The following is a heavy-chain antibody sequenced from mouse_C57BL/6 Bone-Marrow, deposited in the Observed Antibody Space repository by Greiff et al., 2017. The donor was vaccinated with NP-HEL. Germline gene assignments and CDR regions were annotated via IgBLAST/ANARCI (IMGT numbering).Heavy chain of an antibody. CDR1: GYSITSGYY. D-gene: IGHD1-1*01. CDR2: ISYDGSN. Sequence: VQLQQSGPGLVKPSQSLSLTCSVTGYSITSGYYWNWIRQFPGNKLEWMGYISYDGSNNYNPSLKNRISITRDTSKNQFFLKLNSVTTEDTATYYCAREDLYYGSSFDYWGQGTTLTVSS. J-gene: IGHJ2*01. V-gene: IGHV3-6*01. CDR3: AREDLYYGSSFDY.